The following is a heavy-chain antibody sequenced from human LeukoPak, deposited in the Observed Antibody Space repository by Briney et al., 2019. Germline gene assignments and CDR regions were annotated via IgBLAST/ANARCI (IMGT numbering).Heavy chain of an antibody. J-gene: IGHJ4*02. V-gene: IGHV3-23*01. CDR1: GFTFSSYA. D-gene: IGHD3-22*01. CDR3: AKRGPFYYYDSSGYYLDY. Sequence: GGSLRLSCAASGFTFSSYAMSWVRQAPGKGLEWVSAISGSGGSTYYADSVKGRFTISRDNSKNTLYLQMNSLRAEDTAVYYCAKRGPFYYYDSSGYYLDYWGQGTLVTVSS. CDR2: ISGSGGST.